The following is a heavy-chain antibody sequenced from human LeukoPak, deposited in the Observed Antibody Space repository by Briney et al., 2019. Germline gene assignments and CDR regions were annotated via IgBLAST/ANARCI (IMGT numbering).Heavy chain of an antibody. V-gene: IGHV3-33*01. CDR1: GLTFSSYG. D-gene: IGHD3-22*01. CDR2: IWYDGSNK. CDR3: ARDVFTTYDTGGGYFDY. Sequence: GRPLRLSCVVSGLTFSSYGMHWVRQAPGKGLEWVALIWYDGSNKYYADSVKGRFTISRDNSKNTLYLQMNSLRADDTAVYYCARDVFTTYDTGGGYFDYWGQGTLVTVSS. J-gene: IGHJ4*02.